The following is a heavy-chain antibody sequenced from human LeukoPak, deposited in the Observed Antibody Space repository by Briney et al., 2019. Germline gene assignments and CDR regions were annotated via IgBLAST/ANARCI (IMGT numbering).Heavy chain of an antibody. Sequence: PSETLSLTCTVSGGSISSYYWSWIRQPPGKGLKWFGNIYYSGSTNYNPSLKSRVTISVDTSKNQFSLKLSSVTAADTAVYYCARDGSSGSHGPYNWFDPWGQGTLVTVSS. V-gene: IGHV4-59*01. CDR3: ARDGSSGSHGPYNWFDP. CDR2: IYYSGST. J-gene: IGHJ5*02. D-gene: IGHD6-19*01. CDR1: GGSISSYY.